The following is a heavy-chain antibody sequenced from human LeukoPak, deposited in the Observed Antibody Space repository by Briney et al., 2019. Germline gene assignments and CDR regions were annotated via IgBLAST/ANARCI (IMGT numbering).Heavy chain of an antibody. D-gene: IGHD5-18*01. CDR1: GYSFTSYW. CDR2: IYPGDSDT. Sequence: GESLKISCKGSGYSFTSYWIGWVRQMPGKGLEWMGIIYPGDSDTRYSPSFQGQVTISADKSISTAYLQWSSLKASDTAMYYCARHAGSYGRRTDYYYYMDVWGKGTTVTVSS. J-gene: IGHJ6*03. CDR3: ARHAGSYGRRTDYYYYMDV. V-gene: IGHV5-51*01.